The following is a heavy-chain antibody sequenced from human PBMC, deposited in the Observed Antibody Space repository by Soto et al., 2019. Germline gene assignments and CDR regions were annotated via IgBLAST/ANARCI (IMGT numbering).Heavy chain of an antibody. J-gene: IGHJ6*02. D-gene: IGHD2-2*01. CDR1: GYSISSSNW. CDR3: ERLAGYCSTNGRHGDYAMDV. CDR2: IYYSGTT. V-gene: IGHV4-28*01. Sequence: SDTLSLTCAVSGYSISSSNWWGWIRQPPGKGLEWIGYIYYSGTTYYNPSLKSRVTMSVDTSKNQFSLKLTSVTAVDTAVYYCERLAGYCSTNGRHGDYAMDVWGQGTTVTVSS.